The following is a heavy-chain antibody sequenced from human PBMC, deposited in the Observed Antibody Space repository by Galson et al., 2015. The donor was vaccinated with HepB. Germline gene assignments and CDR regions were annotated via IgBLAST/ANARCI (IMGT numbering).Heavy chain of an antibody. CDR2: IYPGDSDT. Sequence: QSGAEVKKPGESLKISCKGSGYSFTSYWIGWVRQMPGKGLEWMGIIYPGDSDTRYSPSFQGQVTISADKSISTAYLQWSSLKASDTAMYYCARHALTYGSGSKGLDYWGQGTLVTVSS. J-gene: IGHJ4*02. CDR3: ARHALTYGSGSKGLDY. CDR1: GYSFTSYW. D-gene: IGHD3-10*01. V-gene: IGHV5-51*01.